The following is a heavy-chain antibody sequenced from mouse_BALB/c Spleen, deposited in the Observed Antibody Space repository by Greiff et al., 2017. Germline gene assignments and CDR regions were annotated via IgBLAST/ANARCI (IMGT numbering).Heavy chain of an antibody. V-gene: IGHV5-17*02. Sequence: EVHLVESGGGLVQPGGSRKLSCAASGFTFSSFGMHWVRQAPEKGLEWVAYISSGSSTIYYADTVTGRFTISRDNPKHTLFLQKTSLRSEGTAMYYCARSGYDAPYYAMGYWGQRTSGTVSS. CDR2: ISSGSSTI. D-gene: IGHD2-2*01. CDR3: ARSGYDAPYYAMGY. CDR1: GFTFSSFG. J-gene: IGHJ4*01.